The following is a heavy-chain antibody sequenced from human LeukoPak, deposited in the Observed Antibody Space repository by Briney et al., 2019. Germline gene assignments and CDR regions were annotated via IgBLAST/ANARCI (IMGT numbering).Heavy chain of an antibody. V-gene: IGHV3-7*03. J-gene: IGHJ4*02. CDR1: GFTFSSYR. CDR3: ARAGAVTGTMGYFDY. D-gene: IGHD6-19*01. Sequence: GGSLSLSCAASGFTFSSYRMSWVRQAPGKGLEWVANIKQDGSEKYYVDSVKGRFTISRDNAKNSLYLQMNSLRAEDTAVYYCARAGAVTGTMGYFDYWGQGSLVTVSS. CDR2: IKQDGSEK.